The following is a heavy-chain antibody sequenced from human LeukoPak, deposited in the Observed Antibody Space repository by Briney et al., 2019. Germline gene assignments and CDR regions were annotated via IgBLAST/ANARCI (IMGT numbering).Heavy chain of an antibody. CDR2: IGTYNANT. J-gene: IGHJ4*02. CDR3: ARSVGFKRYYFDY. D-gene: IGHD1-26*01. V-gene: IGHV1-18*01. Sequence: ASVKVSCKAFGYTFTGYGLSWVRQAPGQGLEWMGWIGTYNANTNYAQNLQGRITMTTDTSTSTAYMELRSLRSDDTAVYFCARSVGFKRYYFDYWGQGTLVTVSS. CDR1: GYTFTGYG.